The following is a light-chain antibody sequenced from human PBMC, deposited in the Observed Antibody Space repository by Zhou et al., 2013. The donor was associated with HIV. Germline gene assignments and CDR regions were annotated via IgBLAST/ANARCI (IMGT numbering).Light chain of an antibody. V-gene: IGLV2-14*02. J-gene: IGLJ2*01. Sequence: QSALTQPASVSGSPGQSITISCTGTSSDVGSYNLVSWYQHHPGKAPKLMIYANNNRPSGVPDRFSGSKSGTSASLAITGLQAEDEADYYCQSYDSRLSFXVFGGGTKLDRP. CDR3: QSYDSRLSFXV. CDR1: SSDVGSYNL. CDR2: ANN.